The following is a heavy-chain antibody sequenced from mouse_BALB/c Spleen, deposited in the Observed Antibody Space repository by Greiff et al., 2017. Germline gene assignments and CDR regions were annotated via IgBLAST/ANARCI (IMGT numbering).Heavy chain of an antibody. CDR1: GFTFSSYA. CDR2: ISSGGSYT. Sequence: DVMLVESGGGLVKPGGSLKLSCAASGFTFSSYAMSWVRQTPEKRLEWVATISSGGSYTYYPDSVKGRFTISRDNAKNTLYLQMSSLRSEDTAMYYCARHPDYGNSAWFAYWGQGTLVTVSA. CDR3: ARHPDYGNSAWFAY. J-gene: IGHJ3*01. D-gene: IGHD2-1*01. V-gene: IGHV5-9-3*01.